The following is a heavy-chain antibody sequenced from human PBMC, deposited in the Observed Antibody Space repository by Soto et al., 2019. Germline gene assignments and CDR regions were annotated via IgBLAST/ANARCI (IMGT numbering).Heavy chain of an antibody. J-gene: IGHJ4*02. V-gene: IGHV3-23*01. Sequence: EVQLLESGGGLVQPGGSLRLSCAASGFTFSSYAMSWVRQAPGKGLEWVSAISGSGGSTYYADSVKGRFTISRDNSKNTLYLQMNSLRAEDTAVYYCAKDPPGHGGEQQLVRSSLSDYWGQGTLVTVSS. CDR2: ISGSGGST. CDR1: GFTFSSYA. D-gene: IGHD6-13*01. CDR3: AKDPPGHGGEQQLVRSSLSDY.